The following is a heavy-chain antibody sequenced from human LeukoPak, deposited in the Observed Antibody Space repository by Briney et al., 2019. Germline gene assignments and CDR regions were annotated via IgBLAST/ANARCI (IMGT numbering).Heavy chain of an antibody. Sequence: SETLSLTCTVSGGSISSYYWSWIRQPPGKGLEWIGYIYYSGSTNYNPSLKSRVTISVDTSKNQFSLKLSSVTAADTAVYYCARGSRWGYSYGLSSDYWGQGTLVTVSS. CDR2: IYYSGST. V-gene: IGHV4-59*12. CDR1: GGSISSYY. J-gene: IGHJ4*02. D-gene: IGHD5-18*01. CDR3: ARGSRWGYSYGLSSDY.